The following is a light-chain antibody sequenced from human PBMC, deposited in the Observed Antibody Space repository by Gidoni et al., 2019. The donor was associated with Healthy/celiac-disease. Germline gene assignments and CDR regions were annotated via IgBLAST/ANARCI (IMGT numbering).Light chain of an antibody. J-gene: IGLJ2*01. Sequence: VLTQPPSVSGAPGQRVTISCIGSSSNIGAGYDVHWYQQLPGTAPKLLIYGNSNRPSGVPDRFSGSKSGTSASLAITGLQAEDEADYYCQSYDSSLSGSVFGGGTKLTVL. V-gene: IGLV1-40*01. CDR2: GNS. CDR1: SSNIGAGYD. CDR3: QSYDSSLSGSV.